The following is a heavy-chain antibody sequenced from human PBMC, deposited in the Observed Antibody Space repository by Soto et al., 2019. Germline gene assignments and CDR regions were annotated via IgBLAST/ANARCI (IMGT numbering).Heavy chain of an antibody. J-gene: IGHJ4*02. CDR1: GFTFNSYG. D-gene: IGHD3-22*01. V-gene: IGHV3-30*18. Sequence: QVQLVESGGGVVQPGRSLRLSCAASGFTFNSYGMHWVRQAPGKGLEWVARISYDGSNTNYVESVKGQFTISRDNSKNKVYLQMNSLRAEYTAVYYCAKDTYFHDSSGYYIFDYWGQGTLVTVSS. CDR2: ISYDGSNT. CDR3: AKDTYFHDSSGYYIFDY.